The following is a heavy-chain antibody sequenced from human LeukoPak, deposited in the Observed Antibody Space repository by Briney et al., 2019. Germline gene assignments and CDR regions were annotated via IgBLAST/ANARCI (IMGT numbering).Heavy chain of an antibody. V-gene: IGHV4-39*07. D-gene: IGHD3-9*01. J-gene: IGHJ4*02. Sequence: SETLSLTCTVSGGSVSSGSYYWGWIRQPPGKGLEWIGNIYYSGSTYYNPSLKSRVTISVETSKNQFSLKLSSVTAADTAVYYCARGLYYDILTGYYRDYWGQGTLVTVSS. CDR2: IYYSGST. CDR1: GGSVSSGSYY. CDR3: ARGLYYDILTGYYRDY.